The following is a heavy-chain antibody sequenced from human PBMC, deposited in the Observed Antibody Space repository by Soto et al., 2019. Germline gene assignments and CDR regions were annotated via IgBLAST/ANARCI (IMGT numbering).Heavy chain of an antibody. CDR1: GYSFTTYL. J-gene: IGHJ4*02. V-gene: IGHV5-10-1*01. CDR2: IDPSGSYT. D-gene: IGHD2-2*01. Sequence: GESLQISFKASGYSFTTYLIDWVRQMPVKGLECMGKIDPSGSYTYYSPSFQGHVTISADKSISTAYLQWSSLKASDTAMYYCSRFSRYCSSPNCPFDSWCQGTLLTFSS. CDR3: SRFSRYCSSPNCPFDS.